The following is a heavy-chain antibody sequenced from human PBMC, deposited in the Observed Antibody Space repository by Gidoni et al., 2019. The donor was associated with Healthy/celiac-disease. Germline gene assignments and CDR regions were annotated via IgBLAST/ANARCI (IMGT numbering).Heavy chain of an antibody. CDR1: GYTFTSYA. Sequence: HVQLVQSGAEVKKPGASVKVSCKASGYTFTSYAMHWVRQAPGQRLEWMGWINAGTGNTKYSQKFQGRVTITRDTSASTAYMELSSLRSEDTAVYYCARAVRGVIGSWGQGTLVTVSS. CDR3: ARAVRGVIGS. J-gene: IGHJ5*01. CDR2: INAGTGNT. D-gene: IGHD3-10*01. V-gene: IGHV1-3*01.